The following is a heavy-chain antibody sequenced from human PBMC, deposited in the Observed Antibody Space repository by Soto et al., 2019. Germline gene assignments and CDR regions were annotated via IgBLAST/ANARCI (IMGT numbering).Heavy chain of an antibody. CDR2: INPSGGST. V-gene: IGHV1-46*01. J-gene: IGHJ6*02. Sequence: ASVKVSCKASGYTFTSYYMHWVRQAPGQGLEWMGIINPSGGSTSYAQKFQGRVTMTRDTSTSTVYMELSSLRSEDTAVYYCARDQDIVLVPAAIYYCYYGMDVWGQGPTVNVSS. CDR1: GYTFTSYY. D-gene: IGHD2-2*01. CDR3: ARDQDIVLVPAAIYYCYYGMDV.